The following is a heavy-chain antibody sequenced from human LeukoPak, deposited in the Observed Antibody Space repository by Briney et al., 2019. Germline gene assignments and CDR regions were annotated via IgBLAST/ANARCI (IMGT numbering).Heavy chain of an antibody. D-gene: IGHD2-2*01. CDR3: ARVPLPYCSSTSCHWFDP. CDR1: GGSISSYY. Sequence: PSETLSLTCTVSGGSISSYYWGWIRQPPGKGLEWIGCIYYSGSTNYNPSLKSRVTISVDTSKNQFSLKLSSVTAADTAVYYCARVPLPYCSSTSCHWFDPWGQGTLVTVSS. CDR2: IYYSGST. J-gene: IGHJ5*02. V-gene: IGHV4-59*01.